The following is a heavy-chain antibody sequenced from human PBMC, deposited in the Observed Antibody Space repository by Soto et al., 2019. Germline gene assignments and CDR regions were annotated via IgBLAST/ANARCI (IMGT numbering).Heavy chain of an antibody. V-gene: IGHV1-18*01. Sequence: QVQLVQSEGEVRQPGASVKVSCRASGYTFTSYGIIWVRQAPGQGLEWMGYISPSSGVTRYAQNLQGSVPLTTDTSTTTAYMERRSLSSDDTAVYYCAREMWTRTGPQNFFDYWGLGALVTVSS. D-gene: IGHD2-21*01. CDR2: ISPSSGVT. CDR3: AREMWTRTGPQNFFDY. CDR1: GYTFTSYG. J-gene: IGHJ4*02.